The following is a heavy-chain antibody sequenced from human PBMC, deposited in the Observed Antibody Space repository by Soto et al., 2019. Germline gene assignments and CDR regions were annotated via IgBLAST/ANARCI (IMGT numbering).Heavy chain of an antibody. CDR1: GYTFTSYD. D-gene: IGHD6-6*01. CDR2: MNPNSGNT. Sequence: ASVKVSCKASGYTFTSYDINWVRQATGQGLEWMGWMNPNSGNTGYAQKFQGRVTMTRNTSISTAYMELSSLRSEDTAVYYCAVDHSSSRGGSIQFDPWGQGTLVTVSS. CDR3: AVDHSSSRGGSIQFDP. J-gene: IGHJ5*02. V-gene: IGHV1-8*01.